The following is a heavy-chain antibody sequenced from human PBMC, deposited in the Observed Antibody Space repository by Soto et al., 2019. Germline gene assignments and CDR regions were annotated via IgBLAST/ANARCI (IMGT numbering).Heavy chain of an antibody. CDR2: IKQDGSEK. CDR3: ASGPSGYLMLGPFDY. CDR1: GFTFSSYW. J-gene: IGHJ4*02. D-gene: IGHD2-15*01. Sequence: EVQLVESGGGLVQPGGSLRLSCAASGFTFSSYWMSWVRQAPGKRLEWVANIKQDGSEKYYVDSVKGRFTISRDNAKNSLYLQMNSLRAEDTAVYYCASGPSGYLMLGPFDYWGQGTLVTVSS. V-gene: IGHV3-7*01.